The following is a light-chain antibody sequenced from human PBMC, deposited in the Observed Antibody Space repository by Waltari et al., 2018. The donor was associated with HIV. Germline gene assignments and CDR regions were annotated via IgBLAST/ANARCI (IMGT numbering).Light chain of an antibody. Sequence: QSALTQPPSASGPPGQSVTISCTGPSSDVGGYNYVSWYQQHTGKAPKLMSSEVNKRPSGVPDRFSGSKSGNTASRTVSGLQAEDEADYYGSSYAGSNNRVFGGGTKLTVL. J-gene: IGLJ2*01. V-gene: IGLV2-8*01. CDR3: SSYAGSNNRV. CDR1: SSDVGGYNY. CDR2: EVN.